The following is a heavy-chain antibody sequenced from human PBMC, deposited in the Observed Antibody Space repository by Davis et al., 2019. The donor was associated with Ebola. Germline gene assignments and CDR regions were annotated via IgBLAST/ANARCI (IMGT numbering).Heavy chain of an antibody. CDR2: ISYSGNT. Sequence: PSETLSLTCTVSDDSIASSSYYWGWIRQPPGKGLQWIGSISYSGNTYFNPSLRSRVTISVATPKNHFSLNLRSVTAADTAVYYCARPDIYMAWDHWGQGTLVTVSS. D-gene: IGHD3-9*01. CDR1: DDSIASSSYY. CDR3: ARPDIYMAWDH. J-gene: IGHJ4*02. V-gene: IGHV4-39*02.